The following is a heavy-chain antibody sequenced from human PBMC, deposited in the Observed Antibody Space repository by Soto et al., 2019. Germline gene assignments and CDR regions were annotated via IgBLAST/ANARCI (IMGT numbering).Heavy chain of an antibody. CDR3: ARIMVATRDY. CDR1: GYSFTSYW. CDR2: IDPSDSYT. Sequence: GDSLKISCKGSGYSFTSYWISWVRQMPGKALEWMGRIDPSDSYTNYSPSFQGHVTISADKSISTAYLQWSSLKASDTAMYYCARIMVATRDYWGQGTLVTVAS. J-gene: IGHJ4*02. D-gene: IGHD5-12*01. V-gene: IGHV5-10-1*01.